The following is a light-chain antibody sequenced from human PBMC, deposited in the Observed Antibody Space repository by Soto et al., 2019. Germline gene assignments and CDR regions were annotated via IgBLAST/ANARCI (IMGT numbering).Light chain of an antibody. CDR1: QSVSAF. CDR3: QQTYSSPRIT. J-gene: IGKJ5*01. V-gene: IGKV1-39*01. Sequence: DIEMTQSPSSLSASVGDTVTITCRASQSVSAFLNWYQQKPGKAPRLLLYGASNLQSGVPSRFSARGYGTDFTLTISSLQPADFATYYCQQTYSSPRITFGQGTRLDIK. CDR2: GAS.